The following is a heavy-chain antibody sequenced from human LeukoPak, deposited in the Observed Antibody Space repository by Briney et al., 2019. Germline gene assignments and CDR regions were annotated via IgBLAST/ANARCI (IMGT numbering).Heavy chain of an antibody. V-gene: IGHV1-46*01. Sequence: ASVKVSCKASGYTFTSYYMHWVRQAPGQGLEWMGIINPSGGSTSYAQKFQGRVSITADESTSTAYMELSSLRSEDTAVYYCARGPLYTVTAYYYYYYYMDVWGKGTTVTVSS. J-gene: IGHJ6*03. CDR3: ARGPLYTVTAYYYYYYYMDV. CDR1: GYTFTSYY. D-gene: IGHD4-11*01. CDR2: INPSGGST.